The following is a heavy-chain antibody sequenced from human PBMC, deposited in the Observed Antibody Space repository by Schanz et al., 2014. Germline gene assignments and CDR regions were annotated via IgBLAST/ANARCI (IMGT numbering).Heavy chain of an antibody. V-gene: IGHV1-18*01. D-gene: IGHD3-22*01. J-gene: IGHJ2*01. Sequence: QVQLVQSGAVVQKPGASVKISCKASGYTFIHYGITWVRQAPGQGLEWMGWISPYNGNSNYPQKLQDRFTMTTDTSTTTAYMELRSLTSDDTAVYYCARAHYFDVSGTYWYFDLWGRGTLVTVSS. CDR2: ISPYNGNS. CDR3: ARAHYFDVSGTYWYFDL. CDR1: GYTFIHYG.